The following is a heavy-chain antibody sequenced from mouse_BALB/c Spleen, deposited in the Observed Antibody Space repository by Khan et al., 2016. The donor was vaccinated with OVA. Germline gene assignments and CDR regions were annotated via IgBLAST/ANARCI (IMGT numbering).Heavy chain of an antibody. D-gene: IGHD1-2*01. J-gene: IGHJ3*01. V-gene: IGHV1S137*01. Sequence: QVQLKESGPELVRPGVSVKISCKGSGYTFTDYAMHWVKQSHAKSLEWIGVISTYSGNTNYNQKFKGKATMTVDKSSSTAYMELARLTSEDSAIFYYARGRVGHYDGFAYWGQGTLVTVSA. CDR2: ISTYSGNT. CDR3: ARGRVGHYDGFAY. CDR1: GYTFTDYA.